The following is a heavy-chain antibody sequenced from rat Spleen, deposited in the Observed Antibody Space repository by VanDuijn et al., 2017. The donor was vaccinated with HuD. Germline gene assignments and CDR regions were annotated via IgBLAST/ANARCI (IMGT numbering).Heavy chain of an antibody. Sequence: EVQLVESGGGLVQPGRSMKLSCAASGFTFNNYDMAWVRQAPTKGLEWVATISADGSSTYYRDSVKGRFTISRENAKRTLFLQMDSLRSEDTATYYCVRQDTSGYSNWFAYWGQGALVTVSS. J-gene: IGHJ3*01. D-gene: IGHD4-3*01. V-gene: IGHV5-25*01. CDR1: GFTFNNYD. CDR2: ISADGSST. CDR3: VRQDTSGYSNWFAY.